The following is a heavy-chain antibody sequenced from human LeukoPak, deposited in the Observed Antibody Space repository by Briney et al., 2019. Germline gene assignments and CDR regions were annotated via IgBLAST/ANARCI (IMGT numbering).Heavy chain of an antibody. D-gene: IGHD2-21*02. CDR3: ARSHLTSLAYCGGDCPHSIDY. Sequence: GGSLRLSCAASGFTFSSYAMHWVRQAPGKGLEWVAVISYDGSNKYYADSVKGRFTISRDNSKNTLYLQMNSLRAEDTAVYYCARSHLTSLAYCGGDCPHSIDYWGQGTLVTVSS. V-gene: IGHV3-30-3*01. CDR1: GFTFSSYA. CDR2: ISYDGSNK. J-gene: IGHJ4*02.